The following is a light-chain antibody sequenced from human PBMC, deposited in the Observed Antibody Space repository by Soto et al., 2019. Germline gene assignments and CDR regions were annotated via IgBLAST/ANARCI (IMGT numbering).Light chain of an antibody. V-gene: IGKV2-30*02. CDR3: MQGSHWPPIT. CDR1: QSLVHSDGNTY. Sequence: DVVVTQSPLSLPVTLGQAASISCRSSQSLVHSDGNTYLSWFHQRTGQSPRRLIYKVSNRDSGVPDRLSGSGSGTDFTLKISRVEAEDVGVYYCMQGSHWPPITFGQGTRLEIK. CDR2: KVS. J-gene: IGKJ5*01.